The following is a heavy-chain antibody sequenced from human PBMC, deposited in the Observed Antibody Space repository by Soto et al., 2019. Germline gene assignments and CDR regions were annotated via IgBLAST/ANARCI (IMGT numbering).Heavy chain of an antibody. V-gene: IGHV4-59*01. CDR2: IYYSGST. CDR1: GGSISSYY. CDR3: ASYAPNYYDSSGSRGYFDY. Sequence: SETLSLTCTVSGGSISSYYWSWIRQPPGKGLEWIGYIYYSGSTNYNPSLKSRVTISVDTSKNQFSLKLSSVTAADTAVYYCASYAPNYYDSSGSRGYFDYWGQGTLVTVSS. J-gene: IGHJ4*02. D-gene: IGHD3-22*01.